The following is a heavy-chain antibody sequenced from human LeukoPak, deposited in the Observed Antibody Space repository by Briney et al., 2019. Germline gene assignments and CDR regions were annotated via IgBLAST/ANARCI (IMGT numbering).Heavy chain of an antibody. V-gene: IGHV1-18*04. CDR1: GYTFTSYG. CDR2: ISAYNGKT. J-gene: IGHJ4*02. Sequence: ASVNVSCKASGYTFTSYGISWVRQAPGQGLEWMGWISAYNGKTNYAPKFQGRVTMTTDTSTSTAYMDLRSLRSDGTAVYYCTRDGPDYGDYINFDCWGQGTLVTVSS. D-gene: IGHD4-17*01. CDR3: TRDGPDYGDYINFDC.